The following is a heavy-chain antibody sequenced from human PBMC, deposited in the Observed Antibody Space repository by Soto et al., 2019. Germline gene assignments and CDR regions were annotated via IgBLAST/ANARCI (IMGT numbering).Heavy chain of an antibody. D-gene: IGHD2-2*01. V-gene: IGHV3-21*01. CDR1: GFTFSSYS. Sequence: PGGSLRLSCAASGFTFSSYSMNWVRQAPGKGLEWVSSISSSSSYIYYADSVKGRFTISRDNAKNSLYLQMNSLRAEYTAVYYCARCSYCRSTSCYANWGQGTLVTGPS. CDR3: ARCSYCRSTSCYAN. CDR2: ISSSSSYI. J-gene: IGHJ4*02.